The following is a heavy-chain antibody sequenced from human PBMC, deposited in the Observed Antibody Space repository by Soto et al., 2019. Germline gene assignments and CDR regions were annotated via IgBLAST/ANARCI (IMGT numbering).Heavy chain of an antibody. CDR1: GFTFSSYW. V-gene: IGHV3-74*01. CDR3: APAISPYYYYGMDV. CDR2: INSDGSST. Sequence: GGSLRLSCAASGFTFSSYWMHWVRQAPGKGLVWVSRINSDGSSTSYADSVKGRFTISRDNAKNTLYLQMNSLRAEDTAVYYCAPAISPYYYYGMDVWGQGTTVTVSS. J-gene: IGHJ6*02.